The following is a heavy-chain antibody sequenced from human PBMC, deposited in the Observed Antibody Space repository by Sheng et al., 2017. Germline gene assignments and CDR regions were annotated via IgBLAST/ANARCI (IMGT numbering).Heavy chain of an antibody. V-gene: IGHV1-18*01. Sequence: QVQLVQSGAEVKKPWGLSEGLLQGFWLHLYQLWYQLGATGPWTRLEWMGWISAYNGNTNYAQKLQGRVTMTTDTSTSTAYMELRSLRSDDTAVYYCASSSRGSHGEDDYWGQGTLVTVSS. CDR1: LHLYQLW. CDR3: ASSSRGSHGEDDY. D-gene: IGHD1-26*01. CDR2: ISAYNGNT. J-gene: IGHJ4*02.